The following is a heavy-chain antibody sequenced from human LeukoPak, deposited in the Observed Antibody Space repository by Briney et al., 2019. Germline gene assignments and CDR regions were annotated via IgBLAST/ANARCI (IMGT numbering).Heavy chain of an antibody. CDR1: GGTFSSYA. Sequence: SVKVPCKASGGTFSSYAISWVRQAPGQGLEWMGGIIPIFGTANYAQKFQGRVTITTDESTSTAYMELSSLRSEDTAVYYCARAFEEGWLQSHLDYWGQGTLVTVSS. V-gene: IGHV1-69*05. CDR3: ARAFEEGWLQSHLDY. D-gene: IGHD5-24*01. J-gene: IGHJ4*02. CDR2: IIPIFGTA.